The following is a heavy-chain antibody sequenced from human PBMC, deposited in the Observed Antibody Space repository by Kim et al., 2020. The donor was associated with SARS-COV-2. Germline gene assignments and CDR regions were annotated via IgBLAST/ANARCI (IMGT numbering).Heavy chain of an antibody. CDR3: ATPGSPGSDWFVPFDY. D-gene: IGHD3-9*01. CDR2: ISAGNGNT. Sequence: ASVKVSCKASGHTFINYAIHWVRQAPGQSLEWMGWISAGNGNTKSSQIFQGRITITKDTSASTAYMELSSLKSEDTAIYYCATPGSPGSDWFVPFDYWGQGTLVTVSS. CDR1: GHTFINYA. V-gene: IGHV1-3*01. J-gene: IGHJ4*02.